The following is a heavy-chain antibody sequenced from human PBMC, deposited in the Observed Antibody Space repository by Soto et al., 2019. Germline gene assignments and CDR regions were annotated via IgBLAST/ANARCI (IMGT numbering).Heavy chain of an antibody. Sequence: EVQLVESGGGLVQPGGSLRLSCAASGFTFSSYWMSWVRQAPGKGLEWVANIKQDGSEKYYVDSVKGRFTISRDNAKNSLYLQMNSLRAEDTAVYYCAGLPTVVTGFNYYGMDVWGQGTTVTVSS. J-gene: IGHJ6*02. CDR2: IKQDGSEK. CDR3: AGLPTVVTGFNYYGMDV. V-gene: IGHV3-7*05. D-gene: IGHD4-17*01. CDR1: GFTFSSYW.